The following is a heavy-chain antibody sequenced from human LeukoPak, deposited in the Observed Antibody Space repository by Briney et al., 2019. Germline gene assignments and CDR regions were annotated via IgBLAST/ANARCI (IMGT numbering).Heavy chain of an antibody. CDR1: GFTFSSYE. CDR2: ISNSGSSI. CDR3: ARTRDGPFDY. D-gene: IGHD5-24*01. V-gene: IGHV3-48*03. Sequence: PGGSLGLSCAASGFTFSSYEMNWVRQAPGKGLEWLSHISNSGSSIHYADSVKGRFTISRDNAKNSLYLQMNSLRAEDTAVYYCARTRDGPFDYWGQGTLVTVSS. J-gene: IGHJ4*02.